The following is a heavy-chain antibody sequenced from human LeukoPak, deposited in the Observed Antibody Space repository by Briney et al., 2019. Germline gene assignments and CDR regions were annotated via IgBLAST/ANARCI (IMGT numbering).Heavy chain of an antibody. D-gene: IGHD4-23*01. V-gene: IGHV4-4*07. J-gene: IGHJ2*01. CDR3: ARTVVTLDWYFDL. CDR1: GGSISSYS. CDR2: FYTSGTT. Sequence: PSETLSLTCSVPGGSISSYSWNWIRQPAGKGLEWIGRFYTSGTTNYNPSLKSRVTMSIDTSKNQVSLKMRSVTAADTAVYYCARTVVTLDWYFDLWGRGTLVSVSS.